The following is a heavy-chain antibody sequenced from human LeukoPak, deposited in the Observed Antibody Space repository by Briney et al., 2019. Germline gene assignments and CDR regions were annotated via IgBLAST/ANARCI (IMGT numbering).Heavy chain of an antibody. CDR3: ARGENVDTISNNWFDP. V-gene: IGHV4-39*07. Sequence: PSETLSLTCTVSGGSISSSSYYWGWIRQPPGKGLEWIGSIYYSGSTYYNPSLKSRVTISVDTSKNQFSLKLSSVTAADTAVYYCARGENVDTISNNWFDPWGQGTLVTVSS. J-gene: IGHJ5*02. D-gene: IGHD5-24*01. CDR2: IYYSGST. CDR1: GGSISSSSYY.